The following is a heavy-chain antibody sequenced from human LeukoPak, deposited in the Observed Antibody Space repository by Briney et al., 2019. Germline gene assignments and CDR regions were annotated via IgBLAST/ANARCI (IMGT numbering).Heavy chain of an antibody. V-gene: IGHV3-23*01. CDR1: GFTFSSYG. CDR3: AKSFGPVIAAAGTGAD. Sequence: GGTLRLSCAASGFTFSSYGMSWVRQAPGKGLEWVSAISGSGGSTYYADSVRGRFTISRDNSKNALYLQMNSLRAEDTAIYYCAKSFGPVIAAAGTGADWGQGTLVTVSS. D-gene: IGHD6-13*01. J-gene: IGHJ4*02. CDR2: ISGSGGST.